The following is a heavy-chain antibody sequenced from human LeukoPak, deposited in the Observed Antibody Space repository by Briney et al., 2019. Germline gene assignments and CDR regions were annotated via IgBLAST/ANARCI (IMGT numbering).Heavy chain of an antibody. D-gene: IGHD3-22*01. Sequence: GRSLRLSCAASGFTFSSYGMHWVRQAPGKGLEWVSYISFSGNTIYYADSVKGRFTTSRDNAKNSLYLQMNSLRAEDTAVYYCARKYYDSGISYFDYWGQGTLVTVSS. V-gene: IGHV3-48*04. CDR1: GFTFSSYG. CDR3: ARKYYDSGISYFDY. J-gene: IGHJ4*02. CDR2: ISFSGNTI.